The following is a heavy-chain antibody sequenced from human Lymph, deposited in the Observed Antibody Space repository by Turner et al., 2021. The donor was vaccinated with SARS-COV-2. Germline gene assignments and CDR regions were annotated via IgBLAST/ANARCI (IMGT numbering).Heavy chain of an antibody. D-gene: IGHD3-22*01. CDR2: IIPIFGTT. J-gene: IGHJ4*02. CDR3: ARNLGYDSSGFYYDY. CDR1: GGTFSSYA. V-gene: IGHV1-69*01. Sequence: QVQLVQSGAEVKRPGSSVKVSCKASGGTFSSYAISWVRQAPGQGLGWMGGIIPIFGTTNYAQKFQGRVTITADESTSTSYMELSSLKSADTAVYYCARNLGYDSSGFYYDYWGQGSLVTVSS.